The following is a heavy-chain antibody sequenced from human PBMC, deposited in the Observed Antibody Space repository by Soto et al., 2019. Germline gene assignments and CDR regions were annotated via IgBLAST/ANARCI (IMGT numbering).Heavy chain of an antibody. V-gene: IGHV4-31*03. CDR3: ARDRSHVGSDYYYGMDV. CDR1: GGSISSGGYY. CDR2: IYYSGST. D-gene: IGHD3-10*01. J-gene: IGHJ6*02. Sequence: PSETLSLTCTVSGGSISSGGYYWSWIRQHPGKGLEWIGYIYYSGSTYYNPSLKSRVTISVDTSKNQFSLKLSSVTAADTAVYYCARDRSHVGSDYYYGMDVWDQGTTVTVSS.